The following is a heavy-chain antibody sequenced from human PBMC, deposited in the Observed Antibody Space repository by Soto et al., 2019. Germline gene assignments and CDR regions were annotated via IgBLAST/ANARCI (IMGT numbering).Heavy chain of an antibody. J-gene: IGHJ6*04. V-gene: IGHV4-34*01. CDR1: GGSFSGYY. CDR3: ASIAARISPTKDV. Sequence: SETLSLTCAVYGGSFSGYYWSWIRQPPGKGLEWIGEINHSGSTNYNPSLKSRVTISVDTSKNQFSLKLSSVTAADTAVYYCASIAARISPTKDVWGKGTTVTVSS. CDR2: INHSGST. D-gene: IGHD6-6*01.